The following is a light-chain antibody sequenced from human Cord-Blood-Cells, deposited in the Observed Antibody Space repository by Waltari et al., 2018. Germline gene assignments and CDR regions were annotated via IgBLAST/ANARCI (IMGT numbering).Light chain of an antibody. CDR1: QDISNY. CDR3: QQYDNLPT. Sequence: IQMTQSPSSLSASVGDRVTITCQASQDISNYLNWYQQKPGKAPKLLIYDASNLETGVPSRFSGSGAGTDFTFTISSLQPEDIATYYCQQYDNLPTFGGGTKVEIQ. J-gene: IGKJ4*01. CDR2: DAS. V-gene: IGKV1-33*01.